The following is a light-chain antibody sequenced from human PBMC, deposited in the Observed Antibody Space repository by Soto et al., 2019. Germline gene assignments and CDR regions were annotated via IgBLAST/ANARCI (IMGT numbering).Light chain of an antibody. CDR3: GTWDSSLSAYV. CDR2: ENN. CDR1: SSNIGNNY. J-gene: IGLJ1*01. Sequence: QSVLTHPASVSGSPGQSITISCTGTSSNIGNNYVSWYQQLPGTAPKPLIYENNKRPSGIPDRFSGSKSGTSATLGITGLQTGDEADYYCGTWDSSLSAYVFGTGTKVTVL. V-gene: IGLV1-51*02.